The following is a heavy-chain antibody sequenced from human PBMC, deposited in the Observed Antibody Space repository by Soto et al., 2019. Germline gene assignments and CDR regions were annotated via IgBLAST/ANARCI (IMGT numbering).Heavy chain of an antibody. CDR1: GGSISSYY. V-gene: IGHV4-59*01. Sequence: SETLSLTCTVSGGSISSYYWTWIRQPPGKELEWIGHMYYSGSTNYNPSLKSRVTISVDTSKNQFSLKLSSVTAADTAVYCCARGRAEDYDFLTGYYTYFFDYWGQGTLVTVSS. J-gene: IGHJ4*02. D-gene: IGHD3-9*01. CDR2: MYYSGST. CDR3: ARGRAEDYDFLTGYYTYFFDY.